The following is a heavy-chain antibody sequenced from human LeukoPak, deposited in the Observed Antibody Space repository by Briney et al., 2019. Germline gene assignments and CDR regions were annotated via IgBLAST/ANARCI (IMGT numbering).Heavy chain of an antibody. Sequence: GGSLRLSCAASGFTFSSYAMSWVRQAPGKGLEWVPAISGSGGSTYYADSVKGRFTISRDNSKNTLYLQMNSLRAEDTAVYYCAKGVFITVADYYFDYWGQGTLVTVSS. CDR1: GFTFSSYA. J-gene: IGHJ4*02. D-gene: IGHD3-22*01. V-gene: IGHV3-23*01. CDR2: ISGSGGST. CDR3: AKGVFITVADYYFDY.